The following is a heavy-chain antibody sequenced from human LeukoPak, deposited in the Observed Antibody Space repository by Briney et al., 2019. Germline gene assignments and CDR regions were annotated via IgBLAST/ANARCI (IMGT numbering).Heavy chain of an antibody. CDR2: IYTIGST. D-gene: IGHD6-19*01. V-gene: IGHV4-4*07. Sequence: PSETLSLTCTVSGGSISSYYWSWIRQPAGKGLEWIGRIYTIGSTNYNPSLKSRVTISVDKSKNQFSLKLSSVTAADTAVYYCARERGGSGWSAYYYYYMDVWGKGTTVTVSS. CDR3: ARERGGSGWSAYYYYYMDV. CDR1: GGSISSYY. J-gene: IGHJ6*03.